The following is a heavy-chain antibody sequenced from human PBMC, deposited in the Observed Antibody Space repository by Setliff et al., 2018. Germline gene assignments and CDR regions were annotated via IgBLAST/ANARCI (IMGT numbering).Heavy chain of an antibody. Sequence: PSETMSLTCTVSGGSISSSLYYWGWIRQPPGKGLEWIGRIYYSGSTYYNPSLKSRVTISVDTSKSQFSRKLSSVTAADTAVYYCARVSGMGSPPYYYYDYGMDVWGQGTTVTVSS. V-gene: IGHV4-39*07. CDR3: ARVSGMGSPPYYYYDYGMDV. D-gene: IGHD6-25*01. CDR1: GGSISSSLYY. J-gene: IGHJ6*02. CDR2: IYYSGST.